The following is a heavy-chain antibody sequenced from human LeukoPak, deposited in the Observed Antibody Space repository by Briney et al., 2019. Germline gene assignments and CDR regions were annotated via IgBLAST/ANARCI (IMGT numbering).Heavy chain of an antibody. J-gene: IGHJ4*02. V-gene: IGHV3-23*01. CDR1: GFTFSSYA. D-gene: IGHD5-24*01. CDR2: ISSSGDSA. CDR3: ARDRDGYNQNFDY. Sequence: GGSLRLSCAASGFTFSSYAMSWVRQAPGKGLEWVSLISSSGDSAYFADSVKGRFTISRDNSRNTLYLQMSSLRAEDTAVYYCARDRDGYNQNFDYWGQGTLVTVSS.